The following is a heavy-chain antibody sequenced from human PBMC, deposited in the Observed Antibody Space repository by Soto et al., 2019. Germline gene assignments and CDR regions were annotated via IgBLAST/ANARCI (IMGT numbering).Heavy chain of an antibody. Sequence: QVQLVESGGGVVQPGRSLRLSCAASGFTFSAYGMYWVRQAPGKGLEWVALMSFDGSDIYYGDSVKGRFTISRANSKNMQYLQMTSLTTDDSAVYYCAKEWEDRYCSGTTCLTIDPWGQGTLVTVSS. CDR2: MSFDGSDI. J-gene: IGHJ5*02. CDR1: GFTFSAYG. CDR3: AKEWEDRYCSGTTCLTIDP. D-gene: IGHD2-2*01. V-gene: IGHV3-30*18.